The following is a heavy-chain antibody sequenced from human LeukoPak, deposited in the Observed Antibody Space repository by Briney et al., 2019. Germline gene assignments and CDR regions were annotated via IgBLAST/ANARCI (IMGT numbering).Heavy chain of an antibody. CDR2: INGTAINT. D-gene: IGHD1-26*01. J-gene: IGHJ6*03. Sequence: GGSLRLSCAASGFSIMNSAMNWVRQAPGKGLEWVSAINGTAINTVYADSVKGRFTISRDYSKNTLYLQMNNLRVEDTAVYYCLARSLVEVSGNYYMDVWGKGTTVSVSS. CDR1: GFSIMNSA. V-gene: IGHV3-23*01. CDR3: LARSLVEVSGNYYMDV.